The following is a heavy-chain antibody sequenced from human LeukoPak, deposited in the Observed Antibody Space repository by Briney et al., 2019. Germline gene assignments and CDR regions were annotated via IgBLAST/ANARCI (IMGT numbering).Heavy chain of an antibody. V-gene: IGHV5-10-1*01. D-gene: IGHD1-1*01. CDR1: GSIFTCYW. Sequence: GASLQISCKGSGSIFTCYWISLGRHLPGKGLGWLGRIDPSDSYTNYSPSFQGHVTISADKSISTAYLQWSSLKASDTAMYYCARHGKVWNPEDYYYYGMDVWGQGTTVTVSS. CDR3: ARHGKVWNPEDYYYYGMDV. J-gene: IGHJ6*02. CDR2: IDPSDSYT.